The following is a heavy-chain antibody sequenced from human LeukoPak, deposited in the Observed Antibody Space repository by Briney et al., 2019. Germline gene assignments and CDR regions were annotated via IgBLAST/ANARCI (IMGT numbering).Heavy chain of an antibody. CDR1: GGSISSGDYY. V-gene: IGHV4-30-4*01. D-gene: IGHD3-10*01. CDR2: IYYSGST. CDR3: ARDGGFGEQNPHGFDY. Sequence: SQTLSLTCTVSGGSISSGDYYWSWIRQPPGKGLEWIGYIYYSGSTYYNPSLKSRVTISVDTSKNQSSLKLSSVTAADTAVYYCARDGGFGEQNPHGFDYWGQGTLVTVSS. J-gene: IGHJ4*02.